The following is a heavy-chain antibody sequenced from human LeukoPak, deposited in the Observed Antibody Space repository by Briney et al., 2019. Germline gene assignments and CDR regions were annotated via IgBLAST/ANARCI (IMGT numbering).Heavy chain of an antibody. CDR2: IYPGDSDT. CDR3: ASQSSGFDY. D-gene: IGHD6-6*01. CDR1: GNTFSSYW. Sequence: GESLKISCEGSGNTFSSYWIAWVRQMPGKGLEWLGIIYPGDSDTRYSPSFQGQVTISADKSISTAYLQWSSLKASDTAMYYCASQSSGFDYWGQGTLVTVSS. J-gene: IGHJ4*02. V-gene: IGHV5-51*01.